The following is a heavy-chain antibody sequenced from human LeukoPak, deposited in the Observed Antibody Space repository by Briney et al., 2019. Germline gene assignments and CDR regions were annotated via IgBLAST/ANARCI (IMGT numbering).Heavy chain of an antibody. CDR3: AKDIQLST. J-gene: IGHJ3*01. D-gene: IGHD5-24*01. CDR1: GFMFRDAA. Sequence: GGSLRLSCAASGFMFRDAAMTWVRQAPGKGLKWVSLIASSGLNTHYPDSVQGRFTIPRDNSKNTLSLQLNSLRVDDTAIYYCAKDIQLSTWGLGTLVTVPS. V-gene: IGHV3-23*01. CDR2: IASSGLNT.